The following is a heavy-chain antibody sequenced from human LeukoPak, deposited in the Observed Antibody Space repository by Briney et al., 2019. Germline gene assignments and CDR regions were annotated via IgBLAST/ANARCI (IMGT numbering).Heavy chain of an antibody. CDR2: IYTSGST. J-gene: IGHJ3*02. V-gene: IGHV4-4*07. D-gene: IGHD4-23*01. CDR1: GGSISNNY. CDR3: ARWPAYGGNSYAFDI. Sequence: PSETLPLTCTVSGGSISNNYWSWIRQPAGKGLEWIGRIYTSGSTNYNPSLKSRVTMSVDTSKNQFSLKLSSVTAADTAVYSCARWPAYGGNSYAFDIWGQGTMVTVSS.